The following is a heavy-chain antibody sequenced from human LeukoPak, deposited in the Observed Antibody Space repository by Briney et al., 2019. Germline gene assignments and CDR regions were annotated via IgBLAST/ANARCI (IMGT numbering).Heavy chain of an antibody. Sequence: ASVKVSRKASGYTFTGYYMHWVRQAPGQGLEWMGLINPNSGGTNYAQKFQGRVTMTRDTSISTAYMELSRLRSDDTAVYYCARPLLPYCTNGVCYEAGRLWFDPWGQGTLVTVSS. V-gene: IGHV1-2*02. CDR2: INPNSGGT. CDR1: GYTFTGYY. J-gene: IGHJ5*02. CDR3: ARPLLPYCTNGVCYEAGRLWFDP. D-gene: IGHD2-8*01.